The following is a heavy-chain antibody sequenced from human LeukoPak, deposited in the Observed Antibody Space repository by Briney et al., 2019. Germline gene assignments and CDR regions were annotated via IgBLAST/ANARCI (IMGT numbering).Heavy chain of an antibody. Sequence: SETLPLTCTVSGVSISTSRHYWGWIRQPPGKGLEWIGNIYYTGPTYYNASLESRVTISLDTSKNQFFLKLNSVTAADTAMYYCAKSDGHGLIDYLGQGTLVTVSS. D-gene: IGHD2-21*02. CDR3: AKSDGHGLIDY. CDR2: IYYTGPT. CDR1: GVSISTSRHY. V-gene: IGHV4-39*01. J-gene: IGHJ4*02.